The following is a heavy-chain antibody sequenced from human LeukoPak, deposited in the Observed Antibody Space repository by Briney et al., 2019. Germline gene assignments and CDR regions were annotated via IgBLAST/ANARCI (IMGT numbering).Heavy chain of an antibody. V-gene: IGHV3-23*01. CDR3: AKRGLANYYYYYMDV. Sequence: GGSLRLSCAASGFSFSSYSMNWVRQAPGKGLEWVSAISGSGGSTYYADSVKGRFTISRDNSKNTLYLQMNSLRAEDTAVYYCAKRGLANYYYYYMDVWGKGTTVTISS. J-gene: IGHJ6*03. D-gene: IGHD3/OR15-3a*01. CDR2: ISGSGGST. CDR1: GFSFSSYS.